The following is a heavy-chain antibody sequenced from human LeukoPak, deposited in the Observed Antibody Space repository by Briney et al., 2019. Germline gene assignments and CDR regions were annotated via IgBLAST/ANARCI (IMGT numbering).Heavy chain of an antibody. J-gene: IGHJ3*02. CDR2: IYTSGST. CDR3: AIYTKGYSYGLVPSYHAFDI. V-gene: IGHV4-61*02. D-gene: IGHD5-18*01. CDR1: GGSISSGSYY. Sequence: PSQTLSLTCTVSGGSISSGSYYWSWIRQPAGKGPEWIGRIYTSGSTNYNPSLKSRVTISVDTSKNQFSLKLSSVTAADTAVYYCAIYTKGYSYGLVPSYHAFDIWGQGTMVTVSS.